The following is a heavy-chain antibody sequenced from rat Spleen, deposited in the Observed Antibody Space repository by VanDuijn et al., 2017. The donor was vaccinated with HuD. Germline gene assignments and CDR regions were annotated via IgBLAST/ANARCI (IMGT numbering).Heavy chain of an antibody. CDR3: ARQDTSGYSNWFAY. J-gene: IGHJ3*01. Sequence: EVQLVESGGDLVQPGRSLKLSCAASGFTFSDYSMAWVRQAPKKGLEWVASISSSGGSTYYRDSVKGRFTVSRDNSKSTLYLQVDSLRSEDKATYYCARQDTSGYSNWFAYWGQGTLVTVSS. CDR1: GFTFSDYS. V-gene: IGHV5-7*01. CDR2: ISSSGGST. D-gene: IGHD4-3*01.